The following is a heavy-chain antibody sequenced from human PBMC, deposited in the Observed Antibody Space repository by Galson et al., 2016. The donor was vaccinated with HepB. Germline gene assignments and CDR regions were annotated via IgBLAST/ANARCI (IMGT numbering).Heavy chain of an antibody. J-gene: IGHJ1*01. D-gene: IGHD6-19*01. Sequence: SETLSLTCTVSGGSISNHYWSWIRQPPGKEPEWIGYIYSSGSTDYSPPLRSRVTISLDTSRNQFSLRLSSVTAADTAVYYCVRGGGGGWFEYSQHWGQGTLVIVSS. CDR1: GGSISNHY. CDR3: VRGGGGGWFEYSQH. CDR2: IYSSGST. V-gene: IGHV4-59*11.